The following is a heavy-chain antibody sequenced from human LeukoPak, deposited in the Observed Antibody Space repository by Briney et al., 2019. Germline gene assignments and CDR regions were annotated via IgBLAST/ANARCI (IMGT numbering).Heavy chain of an antibody. CDR2: IETVGNT. CDR1: GFTFTSYD. CDR3: IRIRTREHQYGMDV. D-gene: IGHD1-26*01. V-gene: IGHV3-13*01. Sequence: GGSLRLSCAASGFTFTSYDMHWVRQATGKGLEWVSAIETVGNTYYSGSVEGRFTISRDDVKNSLYLHMNSLRDGDTAVNYCIRIRTREHQYGMDVWGQGTTVTVSS. J-gene: IGHJ6*02.